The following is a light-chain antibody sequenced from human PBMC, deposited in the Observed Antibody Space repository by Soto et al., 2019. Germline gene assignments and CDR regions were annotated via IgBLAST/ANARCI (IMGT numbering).Light chain of an antibody. CDR2: KTS. CDR1: QSISTW. V-gene: IGKV1-5*03. J-gene: IGKJ1*01. Sequence: DVQMTQSPSILYASVGDRVTITCRASQSISTWLAWYQQKPGKPPNLLIYKTSTLQSGVPSRFSGGGSGTEFTLMISSLQPDDFVTYYCQHYYNYPWTFGQGTKVDIK. CDR3: QHYYNYPWT.